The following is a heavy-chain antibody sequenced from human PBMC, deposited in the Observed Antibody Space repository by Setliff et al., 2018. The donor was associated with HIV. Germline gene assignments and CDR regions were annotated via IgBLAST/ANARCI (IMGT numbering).Heavy chain of an antibody. V-gene: IGHV1-69*05. Sequence: GASVKVSCKASGGTFSSYAIIWVRQAPGQGLEWMGGIIPIFDTAKYAQKFQVRVTITTDESTSTAYMELSSLRSEDTAVYYCARDSDLRYYYGSGRLRFDYWGQGTLVTVSS. CDR2: IIPIFDTA. CDR1: GGTFSSYA. J-gene: IGHJ4*02. D-gene: IGHD3-10*01. CDR3: ARDSDLRYYYGSGRLRFDY.